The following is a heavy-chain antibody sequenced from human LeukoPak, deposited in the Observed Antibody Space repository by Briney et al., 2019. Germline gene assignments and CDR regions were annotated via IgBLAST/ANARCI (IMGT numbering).Heavy chain of an antibody. CDR3: ARGYSSRAGTTDCCPLDY. Sequence: HPGGSLRLSCAASGFSVISNYMSWVRQVPGKGPERVSTIYSDGSTYYADSVKGRFTISRDNSKNTLYLQMSSLRVEDTAVYYCARGYSSRAGTTDCCPLDYWGQGILVTVSS. D-gene: IGHD2-21*02. J-gene: IGHJ4*02. V-gene: IGHV3-66*01. CDR2: IYSDGST. CDR1: GFSVISNY.